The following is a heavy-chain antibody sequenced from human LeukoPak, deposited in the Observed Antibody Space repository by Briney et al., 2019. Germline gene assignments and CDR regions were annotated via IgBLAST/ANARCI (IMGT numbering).Heavy chain of an antibody. CDR3: ARGGYHILTGYYPHDAFDI. CDR2: IYYSGST. Sequence: KPSETLSLTCAVYGGSFSGYYWSWIRQPPGAGLEWIGYIYYSGSTNYNPSLKSRVTISVDTSKNQFSLKLSSVTAADTAVYYCARGGYHILTGYYPHDAFDIWGQGTMVTVSS. D-gene: IGHD3-9*01. CDR1: GGSFSGYY. J-gene: IGHJ3*02. V-gene: IGHV4-59*01.